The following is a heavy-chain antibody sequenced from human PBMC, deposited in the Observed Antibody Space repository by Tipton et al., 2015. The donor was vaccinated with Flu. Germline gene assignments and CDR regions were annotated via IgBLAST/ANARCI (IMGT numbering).Heavy chain of an antibody. Sequence: SLRLSCAASGFTFSSHGMHWVRQAPGKGLEWVAVISRDGDDKYYGDSVKGRFTISRDNSRNTLNLQMNSLRPEDTAVYFCAKDKPYTGGYWGQGTLVTVSS. J-gene: IGHJ4*02. CDR1: GFTFSSHG. D-gene: IGHD3-16*01. V-gene: IGHV3-30*18. CDR3: AKDKPYTGGY. CDR2: ISRDGDDK.